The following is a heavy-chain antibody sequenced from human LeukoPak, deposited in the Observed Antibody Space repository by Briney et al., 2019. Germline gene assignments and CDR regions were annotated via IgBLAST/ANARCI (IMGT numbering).Heavy chain of an antibody. CDR3: ASWAGGPTVTYFDY. V-gene: IGHV1-46*01. CDR1: GYTFTSYY. CDR2: INPNGGST. D-gene: IGHD4-11*01. J-gene: IGHJ4*02. Sequence: ASVKVSCKASGYTFTSYYIHWVRQAPRQGLEWMGVINPNGGSTNYAQEFHDRVTMTRDTSTSTAYMELSSLRSEDTAVYYCASWAGGPTVTYFDYWGQGTLVTVSS.